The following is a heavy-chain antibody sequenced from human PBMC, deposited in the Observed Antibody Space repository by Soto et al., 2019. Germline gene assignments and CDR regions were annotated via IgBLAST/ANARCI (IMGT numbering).Heavy chain of an antibody. V-gene: IGHV3-23*01. D-gene: IGHD4-17*01. Sequence: GGSLRLSCAASGFTFSNYAMTWARQAPGKGLEWVSSLLRSGSTTYYADSVKGRFTISSDKSANSLYLQMDSLRAEDTAVYYCAKDAVSGDGIWLLDSWGQGTVVTVSS. J-gene: IGHJ4*02. CDR1: GFTFSNYA. CDR3: AKDAVSGDGIWLLDS. CDR2: LLRSGSTT.